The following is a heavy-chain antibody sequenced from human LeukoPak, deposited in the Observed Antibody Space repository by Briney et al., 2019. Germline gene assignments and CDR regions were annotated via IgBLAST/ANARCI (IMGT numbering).Heavy chain of an antibody. V-gene: IGHV1-58*01. CDR3: AADLSNPRMGASYLDS. CDR2: IIVGSGAT. D-gene: IGHD3-16*01. Sequence: SVKVSCKASGFTSTNFAVQWVRQARGQRLEWIGWIIVGSGATKCAQDFQERVTITRDLSTSTLYMELRSLTSEDTAMYYCAADLSNPRMGASYLDSWGQGTLVTVSS. J-gene: IGHJ4*02. CDR1: GFTSTNFA.